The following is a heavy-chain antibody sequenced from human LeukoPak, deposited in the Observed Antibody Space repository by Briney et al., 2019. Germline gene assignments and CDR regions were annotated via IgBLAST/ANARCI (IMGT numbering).Heavy chain of an antibody. D-gene: IGHD3-10*01. J-gene: IGHJ4*02. Sequence: ASVKVSCKASGYTFTSYAMNWVRQAPGQGLEWMGWMNTNTGNPTYAQGFTGRFVFSLDTSVSAAYLQISSLEAEDTAVYYCARVTWFGELLYFDYWGQGTLVTVSS. CDR3: ARVTWFGELLYFDY. CDR2: MNTNTGNP. V-gene: IGHV7-4-1*02. CDR1: GYTFTSYA.